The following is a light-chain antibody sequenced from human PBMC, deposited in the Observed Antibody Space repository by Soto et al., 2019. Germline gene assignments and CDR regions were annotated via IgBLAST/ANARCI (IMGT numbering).Light chain of an antibody. J-gene: IGKJ3*01. CDR3: HSSGSFIFT. CDR1: QSVSSSY. CDR2: GAS. V-gene: IGKV3-20*01. Sequence: EIVLTQSPGTLSLSPGERATLSCRASQSVSSSYLAWYQQKPGQAPRLLIHGASSRATGIPDRFSGSGSGTDFTLTIRGLGPKDFELISCHSSGSFIFTFGPGTKWISN.